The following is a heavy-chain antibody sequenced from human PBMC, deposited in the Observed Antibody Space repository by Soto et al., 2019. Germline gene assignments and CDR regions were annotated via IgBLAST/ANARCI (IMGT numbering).Heavy chain of an antibody. V-gene: IGHV1-8*01. CDR3: ARAAGILTGYSVLRQYGLLFAG. D-gene: IGHD3-9*01. J-gene: IGHJ4*02. CDR2: MNPNSGNT. CDR1: GYTFTSYD. Sequence: ASVKVSCKASGYTFTSYDINWVRQATGQGLEWMGWMNPNSGNTGYAQKFQGRVTMTRNTSISTAYMELSSLRSEDTAVYYCARAAGILTGYSVLRQYGLLFAGWGQGTLVTVSS.